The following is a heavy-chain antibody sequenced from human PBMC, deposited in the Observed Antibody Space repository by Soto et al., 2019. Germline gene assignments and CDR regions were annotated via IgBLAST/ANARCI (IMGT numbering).Heavy chain of an antibody. J-gene: IGHJ6*02. V-gene: IGHV1-2*02. CDR3: ATFAKYTSGWNNSGLGYGVDV. Sequence: ASVKVSCKASGYTFTGYYMHWVRQAPGQGLEWMGWINPNIGGTNYAQKFQGRVTMTRDTSISTAYMELSGLRSDDTAVYYCATFAKYTSGWNNSGLGYGVDVWGQGTTVTVS. CDR2: INPNIGGT. CDR1: GYTFTGYY. D-gene: IGHD6-19*01.